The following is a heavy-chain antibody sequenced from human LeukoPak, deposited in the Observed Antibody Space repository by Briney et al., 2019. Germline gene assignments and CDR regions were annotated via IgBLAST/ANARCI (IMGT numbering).Heavy chain of an antibody. J-gene: IGHJ4*02. CDR2: IIPILGIA. CDR1: GGTFSSYT. CDR3: ARLSTVTTPGGVDY. Sequence: ASVKVSCKASGGTFSSYTVSWLRQAPGQGLEWMGRIIPILGIANYAQKFQGRVTITADKSTSTAYMEQSSLRSEDTAVYYCARLSTVTTPGGVDYWGQGTLVTVSS. V-gene: IGHV1-69*02. D-gene: IGHD4-17*01.